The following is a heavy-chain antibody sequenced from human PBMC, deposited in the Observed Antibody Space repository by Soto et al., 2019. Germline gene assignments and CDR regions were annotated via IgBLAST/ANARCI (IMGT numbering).Heavy chain of an antibody. CDR1: GFTFDDYA. CDR2: ISWNSGSI. Sequence: EVQLVESGGGLVQPGRSLRLSCAASGFTFDDYAMHWVRQAPGKGLEWVSGISWNSGSIGYADSVKGRFTISRDNAKNSLYLQMNSLRAEDTALYYCAKEAEYSSGWYPNWFDPWGQGTLVTVSS. J-gene: IGHJ5*02. CDR3: AKEAEYSSGWYPNWFDP. D-gene: IGHD6-19*01. V-gene: IGHV3-9*01.